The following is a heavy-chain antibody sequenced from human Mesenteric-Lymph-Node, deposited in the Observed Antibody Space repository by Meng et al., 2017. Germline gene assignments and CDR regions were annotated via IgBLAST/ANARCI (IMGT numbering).Heavy chain of an antibody. CDR1: GYSFTSYW. CDR3: ARPYSIAAATTEGAFDI. Sequence: GESLKISYKGSGYSFTSYWIGWVRQMPGKGLEWMGIIYPGDSDTRYSPSFQGQVTISADKSISTAYLQWSSLKASDTAMYYCARPYSIAAATTEGAFDIWGQGTMVTVSS. D-gene: IGHD6-13*01. J-gene: IGHJ3*02. CDR2: IYPGDSDT. V-gene: IGHV5-51*01.